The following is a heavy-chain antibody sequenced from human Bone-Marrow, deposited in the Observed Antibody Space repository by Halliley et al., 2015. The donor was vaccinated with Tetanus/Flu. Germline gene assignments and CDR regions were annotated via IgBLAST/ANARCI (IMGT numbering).Heavy chain of an antibody. J-gene: IGHJ6*02. CDR3: AREAYSYYAMDV. CDR2: IYYSGGT. Sequence: GLVKPSETLSLTCTVSGGSIGNYSWTWIRQPPGKGLEWIGYIYYSGGTNYNRSLKSRVTISVDKSKKQFSVNLRSVTAADTAVYYCAREAYSYYAMDVWGQGTTVIVSS. V-gene: IGHV4-59*01. CDR1: GGSIGNYS.